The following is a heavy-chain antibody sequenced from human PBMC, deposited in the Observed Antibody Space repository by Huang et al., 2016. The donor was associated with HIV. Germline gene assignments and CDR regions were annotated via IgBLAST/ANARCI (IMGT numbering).Heavy chain of an antibody. V-gene: IGHV1-18*01. CDR2: ISAVNGHT. J-gene: IGHJ3*01. D-gene: IGHD3-22*01. Sequence: QAQLMQSGPEVKKPGASVKVSCKTSGYSFTDYGITWVRQAPGQGHEWGGWISAVNGHTERAQRLQGRVTLTTDTSTSRAYMELRSLRFDDTAVYFCARDPKYHRIGYYRQRRGIDVWGQGTMVSVSS. CDR3: ARDPKYHRIGYYRQRRGIDV. CDR1: GYSFTDYG.